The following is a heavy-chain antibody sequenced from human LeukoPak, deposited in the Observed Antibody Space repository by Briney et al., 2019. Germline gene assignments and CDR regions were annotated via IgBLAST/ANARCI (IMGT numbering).Heavy chain of an antibody. J-gene: IGHJ4*02. CDR2: IDYSGAT. Sequence: SETLSLTCTVSGDSVSSDNYYRSWIRQPPGKGLEWIAYIDYSGATKFNPSLKSRVTITLDTSKNQFSLKLSSVTAADTAVYYCARDRASVAGYFDYWGQGTLVTVSS. CDR1: GDSVSSDNYY. D-gene: IGHD6-19*01. V-gene: IGHV4-61*01. CDR3: ARDRASVAGYFDY.